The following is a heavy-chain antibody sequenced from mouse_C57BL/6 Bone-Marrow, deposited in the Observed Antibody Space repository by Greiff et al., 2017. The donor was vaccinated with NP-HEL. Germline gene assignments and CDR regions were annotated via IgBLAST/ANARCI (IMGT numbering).Heavy chain of an antibody. J-gene: IGHJ2*01. Sequence: VKLVESGAELVRPGASVTLSCKASGYTFTDYEMHWVKQTPVHGLEWIGAIDPETGGTAYNQKFKGKAILTADKSSSTAYMELRSLTSEDSAVYYCTRTAQADYWGQGTTLTVSS. D-gene: IGHD3-2*02. CDR2: IDPETGGT. V-gene: IGHV1-15*01. CDR3: TRTAQADY. CDR1: GYTFTDYE.